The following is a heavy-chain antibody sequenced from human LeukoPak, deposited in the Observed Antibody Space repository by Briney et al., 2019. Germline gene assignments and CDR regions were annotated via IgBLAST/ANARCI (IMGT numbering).Heavy chain of an antibody. CDR2: IKQDESEK. CDR3: ATDMRVEGGTGASDI. V-gene: IGHV3-7*01. D-gene: IGHD1-26*01. Sequence: GSSLTLSCAASGFRFDNYWMSWLRQAPGKGLEGVGNIKQDESEKNYVRSVKGRFTISRDNAKSTLYMQMSSLRVEDTAVYYCATDMRVEGGTGASDIWGQGTMVTVSS. CDR1: GFRFDNYW. J-gene: IGHJ3*02.